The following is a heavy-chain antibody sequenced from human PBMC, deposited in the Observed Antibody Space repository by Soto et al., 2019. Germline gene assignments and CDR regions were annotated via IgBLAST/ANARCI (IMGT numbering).Heavy chain of an antibody. D-gene: IGHD7-27*01. J-gene: IGHJ3*01. Sequence: DEQLLESGGGLVQRGGSLRLSCAASGFTFSDFAMSWVRQAPGKGLELVSTISGRGENTYYADSVKGRFTISRDNSKNTLNLQMNSLRGEDTAVYYCAKDRGTGDYGVNAVELWGQGTMVTVSS. CDR2: ISGRGENT. CDR3: AKDRGTGDYGVNAVEL. V-gene: IGHV3-23*01. CDR1: GFTFSDFA.